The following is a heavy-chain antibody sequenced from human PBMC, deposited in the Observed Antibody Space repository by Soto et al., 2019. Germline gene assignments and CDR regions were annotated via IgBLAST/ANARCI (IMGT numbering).Heavy chain of an antibody. Sequence: ASVKVSCKASGYTFTSYYMHWVRQAPGQWLEWMGIINPSGGSTSYAQKFQGRVTMTRDTSTSTVYMELSSLRSEDTAVYYCARGTFVKGYYYYGMDVWGQGTTVTVSS. D-gene: IGHD2-2*01. V-gene: IGHV1-46*01. J-gene: IGHJ6*02. CDR2: INPSGGST. CDR3: ARGTFVKGYYYYGMDV. CDR1: GYTFTSYY.